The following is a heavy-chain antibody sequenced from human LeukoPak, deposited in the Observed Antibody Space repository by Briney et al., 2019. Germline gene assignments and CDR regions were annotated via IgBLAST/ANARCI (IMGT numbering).Heavy chain of an antibody. J-gene: IGHJ4*02. CDR1: GYTFTDYY. CDR2: VNPHSGGT. V-gene: IGHV1-2*02. D-gene: IGHD1-26*01. CDR3: ARDDPGYWELLPIDY. Sequence: ASVKVSCKASGYTFTDYYIHWVRLAPGRGLEWMGWVNPHSGGTNYAQKFHGRVTMTRETSITTAYMELRSLRSDDTAVYYCARDDPGYWELLPIDYWGQGTLVTVSS.